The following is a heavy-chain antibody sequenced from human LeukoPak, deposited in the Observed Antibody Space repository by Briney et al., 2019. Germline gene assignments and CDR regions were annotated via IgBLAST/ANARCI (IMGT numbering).Heavy chain of an antibody. CDR3: ARTVAIAAAGFDY. V-gene: IGHV4-61*02. Sequence: SETLSLTCTVSGYSISSGYYWGWIRQPAGKGLEWIGRIYTSGSTSYNPSLKSRVTISVDTSKNQFSLKLSSVTAADTAVYYCARTVAIAAAGFDYWGQGTLVTVSS. CDR1: GYSISSGYY. J-gene: IGHJ4*02. CDR2: IYTSGST. D-gene: IGHD6-13*01.